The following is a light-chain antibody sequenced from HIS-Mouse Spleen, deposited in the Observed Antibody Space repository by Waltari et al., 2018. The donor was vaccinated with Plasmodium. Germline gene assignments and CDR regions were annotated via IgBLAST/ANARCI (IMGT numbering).Light chain of an antibody. CDR2: EDS. J-gene: IGLJ2*01. V-gene: IGLV3-10*01. CDR3: YSTDSSGNHRV. Sequence: SYDLTQPPSVSVSRGQTARITCPGDALPQKYAYWYQQKSGQAPVLVIYEDSKRPSGIPERFSGSSSGTMATLTISGAQVEDEADYYCYSTDSSGNHRVFGGGTKLTVL. CDR1: ALPQKY.